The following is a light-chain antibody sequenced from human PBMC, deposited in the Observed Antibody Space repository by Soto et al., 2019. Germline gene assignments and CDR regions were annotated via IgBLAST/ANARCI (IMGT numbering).Light chain of an antibody. J-gene: IGLJ1*01. CDR3: ETWDIDTHV. CDR2: LEGSGSY. V-gene: IGLV4-60*03. Sequence: QAVVTQSSSASASLGSSVKLTCTLSSGHSSYIIAWHQQQPGKAPRYLMKLEGSGSYNKGSGVPDRFSGSSSGADRYLTISNVQSEDEADYYCETWDIDTHVFGTGTKLTVL. CDR1: SGHSSYI.